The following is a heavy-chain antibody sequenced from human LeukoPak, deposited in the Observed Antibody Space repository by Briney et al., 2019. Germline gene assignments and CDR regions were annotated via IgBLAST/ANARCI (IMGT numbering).Heavy chain of an antibody. J-gene: IGHJ4*02. CDR2: IRNKANSYTT. Sequence: AGTLRLSCAASGFTFIDLYMDRLRQAPGKGLEWIGRIRNKANSYTTEYAATVKGRFTVSRDDSKNSMFLQMNSLESEDTAVYYCARRNSVTQGLDNWGQGTLVTVSS. CDR3: ARRNSVTQGLDN. V-gene: IGHV3-72*01. CDR1: GFTFIDLY. D-gene: IGHD5/OR15-5a*01.